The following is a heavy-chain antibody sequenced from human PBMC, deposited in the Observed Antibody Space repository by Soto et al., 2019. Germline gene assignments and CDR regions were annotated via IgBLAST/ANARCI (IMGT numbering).Heavy chain of an antibody. CDR1: GGSISSYY. CDR2: IYYSGST. CDR3: ARLYYGSGGAWYGMDV. Sequence: SETLSLTCTVSGGSISSYYWSWIRQPPGKGLEWNGYIYYSGSTYYNPSLKSRVTISVDTSKNQFSLKLSSVTAADTAVYYCARLYYGSGGAWYGMDVWGQGTTVTVSS. D-gene: IGHD3-10*01. V-gene: IGHV4-59*04. J-gene: IGHJ6*02.